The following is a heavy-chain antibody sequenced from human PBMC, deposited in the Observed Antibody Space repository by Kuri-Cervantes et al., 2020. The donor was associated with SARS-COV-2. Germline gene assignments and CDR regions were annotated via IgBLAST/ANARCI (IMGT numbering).Heavy chain of an antibody. V-gene: IGHV4-59*08. J-gene: IGHJ4*02. D-gene: IGHD3-10*01. CDR2: TYYTGST. CDR1: GDSISSYY. CDR3: ARHFYGSGTYYTEGFVDY. Sequence: GSLRLSCTVSGDSISSYYWSWIRQPPGKGLEWIGYTYYTGSTNYNPSLKSRATISRDTSKNQFSLKLSSVTAADTAVYYCARHFYGSGTYYTEGFVDYWGQGTLVTVSS.